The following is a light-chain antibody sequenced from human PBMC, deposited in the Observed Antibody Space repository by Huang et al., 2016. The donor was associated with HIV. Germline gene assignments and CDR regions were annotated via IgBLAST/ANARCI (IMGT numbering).Light chain of an antibody. CDR1: QSVLYSSNNKNY. CDR2: WTS. Sequence: DIVMTQSPDSLAVSLGDRATINCKSSQSVLYSSNNKNYLAWYQQKPGQPPKLLIYWTSTRESGVPDRFGGSGSGTDFTLTISSLQAEDVAVYYCQQYYSTPLTFGGGTKVEIK. V-gene: IGKV4-1*01. J-gene: IGKJ4*01. CDR3: QQYYSTPLT.